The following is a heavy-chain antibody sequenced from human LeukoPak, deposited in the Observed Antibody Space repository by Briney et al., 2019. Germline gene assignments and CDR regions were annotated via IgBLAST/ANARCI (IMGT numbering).Heavy chain of an antibody. CDR3: AREVGRFLEWLPTYYFDY. Sequence: PGGSLRLSCAASGFTFRSYEMNWVRQAPGKGLEWVSYISSSGSTIYYADSVKGRFTISRDNAKNSLYLQMSSLRAEDTAVYYCAREVGRFLEWLPTYYFDYWGQGTLVTVSS. CDR1: GFTFRSYE. J-gene: IGHJ4*02. V-gene: IGHV3-48*03. D-gene: IGHD3-3*01. CDR2: ISSSGSTI.